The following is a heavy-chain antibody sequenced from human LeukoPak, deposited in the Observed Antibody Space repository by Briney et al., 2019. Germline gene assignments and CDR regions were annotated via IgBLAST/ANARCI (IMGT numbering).Heavy chain of an antibody. CDR3: ASDSLLHPDILATSYYLDS. D-gene: IGHD5-12*01. V-gene: IGHV3-30*04. CDR1: GFTISDYG. Sequence: PGGSLRLSCAASGFTISDYGMHWVRQAPGKGLQWVAVISFDGSETHYAESVKGRFTISRDNTKNTLDLEINSLRPEATGVFYCASDSLLHPDILATSYYLDSWGRGTLVTVSS. CDR2: ISFDGSET. J-gene: IGHJ4*02.